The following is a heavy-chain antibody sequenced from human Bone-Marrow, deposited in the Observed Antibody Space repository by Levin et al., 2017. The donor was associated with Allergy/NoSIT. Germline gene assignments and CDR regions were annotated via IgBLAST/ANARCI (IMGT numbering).Heavy chain of an antibody. CDR2: INWNSGTI. V-gene: IGHV3-9*01. CDR1: GFTFHNYA. CDR3: AKDKTYPSGYYCALSGLIDC. Sequence: SGGSLRLSCAASGFTFHNYAIHWIRQAPGKGLEWVSSINWNSGTIAYADSVMGRFTISRDNAKSSVYLQMNSLRPEDTAVYYCAKDKTYPSGYYCALSGLIDCWGQGTLVTVSS. J-gene: IGHJ4*02. D-gene: IGHD3-22*01.